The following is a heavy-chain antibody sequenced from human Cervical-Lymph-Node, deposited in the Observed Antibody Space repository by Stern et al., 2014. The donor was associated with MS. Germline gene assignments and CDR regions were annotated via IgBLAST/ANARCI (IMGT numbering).Heavy chain of an antibody. D-gene: IGHD3-10*01. CDR1: GFTFSDYY. CDR3: ARAGGSKDDF. J-gene: IGHJ4*02. Sequence: VQLVESGGGLVKPGGSLRLSCAASGFTFSDYYMNWIRQAPGKGLEWIFYISGRDGTIFSADSVKGRLPLTRDHAQESLYLQMHSQRAEETALYYCARAGGSKDDFWGQGTLVTVSS. CDR2: ISGRDGTI. V-gene: IGHV3-11*01.